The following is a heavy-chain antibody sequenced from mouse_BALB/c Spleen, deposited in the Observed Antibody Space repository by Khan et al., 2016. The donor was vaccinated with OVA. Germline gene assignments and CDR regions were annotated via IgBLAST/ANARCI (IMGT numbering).Heavy chain of an antibody. D-gene: IGHD1-3*01. J-gene: IGHJ3*01. CDR2: IWAGGST. CDR1: GFSLSNYG. Sequence: VQLQESGPGLVAPSQTLSITCTVSGFSLSNYGVHWVRQPPGKGLEWLGVIWAGGSTNHNSALMSRLSISKDDSKSQVFLKMNSLQTDDTAMYYCARVFYNGAWFAYWGQGTLVTVSA. CDR3: ARVFYNGAWFAY. V-gene: IGHV2-9*02.